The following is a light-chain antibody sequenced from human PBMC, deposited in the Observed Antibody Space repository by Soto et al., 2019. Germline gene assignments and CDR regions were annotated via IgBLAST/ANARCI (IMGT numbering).Light chain of an antibody. CDR3: QKYNSALGGT. Sequence: DIQMTQSPSSLSASVGDRVTITCRASQGISNYLAWYQQQPGKVPKLLIYAASTLQSGVPSRFSGSGSGTDFTLTISSLQPEDVATYYCQKYNSALGGTFGQGTKVEIK. J-gene: IGKJ1*01. V-gene: IGKV1-27*01. CDR2: AAS. CDR1: QGISNY.